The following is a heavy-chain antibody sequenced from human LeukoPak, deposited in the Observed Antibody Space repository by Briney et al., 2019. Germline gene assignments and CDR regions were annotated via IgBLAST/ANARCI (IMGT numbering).Heavy chain of an antibody. CDR3: ARTAYDILTGQPDAFDI. V-gene: IGHV3-20*04. CDR1: GFTFDDYG. J-gene: IGHJ3*02. CDR2: INWNGGST. Sequence: GGSLRLSCAASGFTFDDYGMSWVRQAPGEGLEWVSGINWNGGSTGYADSVKGRFTISRDNAKNSLYLQMNSLRAEDTALYYCARTAYDILTGQPDAFDIWGQGTMVTVSS. D-gene: IGHD3-9*01.